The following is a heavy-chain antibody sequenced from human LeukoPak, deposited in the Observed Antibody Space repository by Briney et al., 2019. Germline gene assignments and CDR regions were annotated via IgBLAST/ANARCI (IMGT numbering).Heavy chain of an antibody. CDR1: GYTFTSYY. Sequence: GASVKVSCKAPGYTFTSYYMHWVRQAPGQGLEWMGWISAYNGNTNYAQKLQGRVTMTTDTSTSTAYMELRSLRSDDTAVYYCARDMVRGYKPPFYFDYWGQGTLVTVSS. CDR3: ARDMVRGYKPPFYFDY. V-gene: IGHV1-18*04. D-gene: IGHD3-10*01. J-gene: IGHJ4*02. CDR2: ISAYNGNT.